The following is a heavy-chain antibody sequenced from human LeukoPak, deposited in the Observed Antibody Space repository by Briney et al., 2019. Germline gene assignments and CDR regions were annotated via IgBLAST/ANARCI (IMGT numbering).Heavy chain of an antibody. Sequence: SETLSLTCAVYGGSFSGYYWSWIRQPPGNGLEWIGEINHSGSTNYNPSLKSRVTISVDTSKNQFSLKLSSVTAADTAVYYCARDGDFWSGYGYYFDYWGQGTLVTVSS. J-gene: IGHJ4*02. CDR1: GGSFSGYY. V-gene: IGHV4-34*01. CDR2: INHSGST. D-gene: IGHD3-3*01. CDR3: ARDGDFWSGYGYYFDY.